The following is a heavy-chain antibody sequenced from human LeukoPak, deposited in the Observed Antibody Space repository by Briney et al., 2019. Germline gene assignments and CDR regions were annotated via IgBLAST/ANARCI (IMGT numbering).Heavy chain of an antibody. V-gene: IGHV4-4*07. CDR3: AREGRFGGWYGSSKKMGHNWFDP. CDR2: IYTSGST. D-gene: IGHD6-19*01. Sequence: PSETLSLTCTVSGGSISSYYGSWIRQPAGKGLEWIGRIYTSGSTNYNPSLKSRVTMSVDTSKNQFSLKLSSVTAADTAVYYCAREGRFGGWYGSSKKMGHNWFDPWGQGTLVTVSS. J-gene: IGHJ5*02. CDR1: GGSISSYY.